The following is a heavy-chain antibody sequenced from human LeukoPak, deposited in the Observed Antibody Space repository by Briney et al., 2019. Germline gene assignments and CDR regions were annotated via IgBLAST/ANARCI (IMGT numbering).Heavy chain of an antibody. V-gene: IGHV4-30-4*07. CDR2: IYYSGST. CDR1: GGSISSGGYP. Sequence: SETLSLTCAVSGGSISSGGYPWSWIRQPPGKGLEWIGYIYYSGSTYYNPSLKSRVTISVDTSKNQFSLKLSSVTAADTAVYYCARARSSGYYSDAFDIWGQGTMVTVSS. J-gene: IGHJ3*02. CDR3: ARARSSGYYSDAFDI. D-gene: IGHD3-22*01.